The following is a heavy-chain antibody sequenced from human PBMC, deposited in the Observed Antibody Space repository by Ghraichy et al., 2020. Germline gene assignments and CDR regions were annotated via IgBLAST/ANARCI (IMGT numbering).Heavy chain of an antibody. V-gene: IGHV1-69*04. CDR2: IIPILGIA. J-gene: IGHJ6*02. CDR3: ARDRGGYCSGGSCYGDYYYYGMDV. Sequence: SVKVSCKASGGTFSSYAISWVRQAPGQGLEWMGRIIPILGIANYAQKFQGRVTITADKSTSTAYMELSSLRSEDTAVYYCARDRGGYCSGGSCYGDYYYYGMDVWPRDHGHRLL. CDR1: GGTFSSYA. D-gene: IGHD2-15*01.